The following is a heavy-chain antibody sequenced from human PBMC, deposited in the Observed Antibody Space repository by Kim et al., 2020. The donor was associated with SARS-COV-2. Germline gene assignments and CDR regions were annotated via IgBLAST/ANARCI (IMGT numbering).Heavy chain of an antibody. Sequence: SETLSLTCTVSGGSISGFYWSWVRQPPGKGLEWIGYIHSSGSTYYNPSLKSRVTISVDTSNNQFSLKLNSVTAADTAVYFCTRDSLGGTYLFDYWGQGTL. V-gene: IGHV4-59*13. J-gene: IGHJ4*02. D-gene: IGHD1-26*01. CDR3: TRDSLGGTYLFDY. CDR2: IHSSGST. CDR1: GGSISGFY.